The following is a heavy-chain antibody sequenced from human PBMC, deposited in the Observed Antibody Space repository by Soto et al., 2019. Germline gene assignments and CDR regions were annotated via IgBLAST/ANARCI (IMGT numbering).Heavy chain of an antibody. Sequence: ASVKVSCKASGYTFTGYYMHWLRQSPGQGLEWMGWINPNSGGTNYAQKFQGWVTMTRDTSISTAYMELSRLRSDDTAVYYCARGDIVVVPVPGWFDPWGQGTLVTVSS. J-gene: IGHJ5*02. CDR2: INPNSGGT. D-gene: IGHD2-2*01. CDR1: GYTFTGYY. CDR3: ARGDIVVVPVPGWFDP. V-gene: IGHV1-2*04.